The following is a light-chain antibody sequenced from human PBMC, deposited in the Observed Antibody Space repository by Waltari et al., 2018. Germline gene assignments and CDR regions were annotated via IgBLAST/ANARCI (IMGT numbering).Light chain of an antibody. CDR2: EAS. Sequence: VVTQSPATLSLSPGERATLSCTASGSVSNSLAWYQQKPGQGPRLLIYEASNRATGIPARFSGSGSGTDFTLTINNVEPEDFALYFCQQRFSWPPTFGGGTKVDI. CDR1: GSVSNS. CDR3: QQRFSWPPT. V-gene: IGKV3-11*01. J-gene: IGKJ4*01.